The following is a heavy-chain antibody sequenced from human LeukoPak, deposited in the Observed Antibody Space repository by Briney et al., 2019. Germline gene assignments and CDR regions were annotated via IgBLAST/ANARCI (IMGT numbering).Heavy chain of an antibody. Sequence: TGGSLRLSCAASGFTFSRFSMHWVRQAPGKGLEWISYISTSGGTTYYADSVKGRFAISRDNAKNSLYLQMNSLRAEDTAVFYCARDPGDYYYYYMDVWGKGTTVTVSS. D-gene: IGHD2-21*01. CDR2: ISTSGGTT. V-gene: IGHV3-48*01. CDR3: ARDPGDYYYYYMDV. CDR1: GFTFSRFS. J-gene: IGHJ6*03.